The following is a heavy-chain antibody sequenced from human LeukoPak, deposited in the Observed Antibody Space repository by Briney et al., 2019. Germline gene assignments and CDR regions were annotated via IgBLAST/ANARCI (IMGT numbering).Heavy chain of an antibody. V-gene: IGHV4-39*07. CDR2: IYTSVST. D-gene: IGHD3-10*01. CDR1: GGSISSSSYY. CDR3: ARVMVGVRGLHFDD. Sequence: SETLSLTCTVSGGSISSSSYYWGWIRQPPGKGLEWIGRIYTSVSTDYNPSLRSRVTISVDTSKNQFSLRLSSVTAADTAVYYCARVMVGVRGLHFDDWGQGTLVTVSS. J-gene: IGHJ4*02.